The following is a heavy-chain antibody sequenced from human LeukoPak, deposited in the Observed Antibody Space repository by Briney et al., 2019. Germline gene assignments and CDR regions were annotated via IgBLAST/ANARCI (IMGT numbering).Heavy chain of an antibody. V-gene: IGHV4-59*08. J-gene: IGHJ5*01. CDR1: GASVKSDY. D-gene: IGHD2/OR15-2a*01. Sequence: SETLSLTCSVSGASVKSDYWSWLRQSPGKGLEWIANVYYSGSTNYNPSLKSRVTISVDASKNQISLKLSSVTAADTAVYYCARQVVIIPSSRGGPWFDPWGQGTLVAVSS. CDR2: VYYSGST. CDR3: ARQVVIIPSSRGGPWFDP.